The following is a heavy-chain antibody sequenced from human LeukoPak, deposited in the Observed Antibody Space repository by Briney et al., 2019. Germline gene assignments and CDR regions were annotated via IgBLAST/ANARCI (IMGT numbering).Heavy chain of an antibody. J-gene: IGHJ4*02. CDR2: FDPEDGET. V-gene: IGHV1-24*01. Sequence: GASVKVSCKASGYTFTSYYMHWVRQAPGKGLEWMGGFDPEDGETIYAQKFQGRVTMTEDTSTDTAYMELSSLRSEDTAVYYCATEGRKIRAITGISFDYWGQGTLVTVSS. D-gene: IGHD1-20*01. CDR3: ATEGRKIRAITGISFDY. CDR1: GYTFTSYY.